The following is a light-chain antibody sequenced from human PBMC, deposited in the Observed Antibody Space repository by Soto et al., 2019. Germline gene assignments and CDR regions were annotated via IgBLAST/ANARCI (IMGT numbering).Light chain of an antibody. V-gene: IGKV1-39*01. CDR1: QSIDVY. Sequence: DIQMTQSPLSLSASVRDRVTITCRTSQSIDVYLNWYQQKPGKAPKLLIFGASSLQSGVPSRFSGSGSGTDFTLTISSLQPEDFATYYCQQGYSTPLTFGQGTKVDIK. CDR3: QQGYSTPLT. J-gene: IGKJ1*01. CDR2: GAS.